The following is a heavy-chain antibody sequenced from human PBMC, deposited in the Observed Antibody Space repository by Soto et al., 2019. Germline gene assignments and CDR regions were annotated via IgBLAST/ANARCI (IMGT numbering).Heavy chain of an antibody. CDR1: GFTFSNYG. V-gene: IGHV3-33*01. CDR3: AGGTYYFEY. J-gene: IGHJ4*02. D-gene: IGHD1-26*01. CDR2: ILYDGSNK. Sequence: QVQLVESGGDVVQPGRSLRLSCAASGFTFSNYGMHWARQAPGKGLEWVAAILYDGSNKYYADSVKVRFTISRDNSKNTLYLQMTSLRAEDTAVYYCAGGTYYFEYCGQGTLVTVSS.